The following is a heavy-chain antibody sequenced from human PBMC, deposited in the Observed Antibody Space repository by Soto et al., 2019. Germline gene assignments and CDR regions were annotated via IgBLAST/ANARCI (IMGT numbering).Heavy chain of an antibody. Sequence: PVGSLRLSCAASGFTFSSYEMNWVRQAPGKGLEWVSYISSSASTIYYVDSVKGRFTISRDNAKNSLYLQMNSLTAEDTAVYYCARERSSWYTDAFDVWGQGTMVTVSS. CDR3: ARERSSWYTDAFDV. CDR1: GFTFSSYE. V-gene: IGHV3-48*03. J-gene: IGHJ3*01. D-gene: IGHD6-13*01. CDR2: ISSSASTI.